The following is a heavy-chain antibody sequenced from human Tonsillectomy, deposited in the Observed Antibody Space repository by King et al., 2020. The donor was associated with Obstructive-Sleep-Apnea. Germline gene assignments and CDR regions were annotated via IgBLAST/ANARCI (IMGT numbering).Heavy chain of an antibody. D-gene: IGHD3-9*01. Sequence: EVQLVESGGGLVQPGGSLRLSCAASGFTFSTYSMNWVRQAPGKGLEWVSYISSTSSPIYYADSVKGRFTISRDNAKNSLYLQMNSLRAEDTAVYYCARDGLDYDILTDLPWGQGTLVTVSS. CDR1: GFTFSTYS. CDR3: ARDGLDYDILTDLP. J-gene: IGHJ5*02. CDR2: ISSTSSPI. V-gene: IGHV3-48*04.